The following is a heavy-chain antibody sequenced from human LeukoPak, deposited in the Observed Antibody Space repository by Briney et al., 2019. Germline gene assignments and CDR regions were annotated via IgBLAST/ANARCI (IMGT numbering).Heavy chain of an antibody. CDR3: ATEHYDILTGYYRVNWFDP. J-gene: IGHJ5*02. Sequence: GTSVKVSCKVSGYTLTELSMHWVRQAPGKGLEWMGGFDPEDGETIYAQKFQGRVTMTEDTSTDTAYMELSSLRSEDTAVYYCATEHYDILTGYYRVNWFDPWGQGTLVTVPS. CDR1: GYTLTELS. D-gene: IGHD3-9*01. V-gene: IGHV1-24*01. CDR2: FDPEDGET.